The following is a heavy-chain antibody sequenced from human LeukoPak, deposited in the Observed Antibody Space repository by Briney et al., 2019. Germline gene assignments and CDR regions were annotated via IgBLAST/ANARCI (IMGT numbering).Heavy chain of an antibody. Sequence: ASVKVSCKVSGYTLTELSMHWVRQAPGKGLGWMGGFDPEDGETIYAQKFRGRVTMTEDTSTDTAYMELSSLRSEDTAVYYCARDHEYYYGSGSYYPGGCDYWGQGTLVTVSS. CDR2: FDPEDGET. CDR1: GYTLTELS. D-gene: IGHD3-10*01. V-gene: IGHV1-24*01. CDR3: ARDHEYYYGSGSYYPGGCDY. J-gene: IGHJ4*02.